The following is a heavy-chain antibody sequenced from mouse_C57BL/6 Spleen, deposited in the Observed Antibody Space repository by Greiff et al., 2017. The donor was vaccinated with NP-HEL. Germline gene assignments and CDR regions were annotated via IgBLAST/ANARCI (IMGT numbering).Heavy chain of an antibody. CDR2: SGGGGNT. V-gene: IGHV5-9*01. J-gene: IGHJ1*03. CDR1: GFTFSSYT. Sequence: DVMLVESGGGLVKPGGSLKLSCAASGFTFSSYTISGGGGNTYYPDSVKGRFTISRDNAKNTLYLQMSSLRSEDTALYYCARQGLRYWYFDVWGTGTTVTVSS. CDR3: ARQGLRYWYFDV. D-gene: IGHD1-1*01.